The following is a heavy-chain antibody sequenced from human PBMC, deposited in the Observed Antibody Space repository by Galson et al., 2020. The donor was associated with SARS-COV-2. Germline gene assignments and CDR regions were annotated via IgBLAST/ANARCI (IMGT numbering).Heavy chain of an antibody. CDR3: ASHPSDSRRYYYGMDV. CDR1: GFTFTTSA. Sequence: SVKVSCKASGFTFTTSAMQWLRQARGQRLEWIGWIVVASGNTNYAQKFHERVTITRGMATSTAYMELNSLRAEDTAVYYCASHPSDSRRYYYGMDVWGQGTTVTVS. D-gene: IGHD2-21*02. J-gene: IGHJ6*02. V-gene: IGHV1-58*02. CDR2: IVVASGNT.